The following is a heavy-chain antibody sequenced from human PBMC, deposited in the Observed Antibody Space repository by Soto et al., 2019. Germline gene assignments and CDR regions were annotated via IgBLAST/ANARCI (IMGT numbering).Heavy chain of an antibody. CDR1: GYTFTSYY. Sequence: ASVKVSCKASGYTFTSYYIYWVLQATGQGLEWMGWMNPNTGNSGYAQKFQGRVTMTSDTSISTAHMELSSLRSEDTAVYYCARRAETNGWNGFGADKYYFDFWGQGTLVTVSS. J-gene: IGHJ4*02. CDR3: ARRAETNGWNGFGADKYYFDF. V-gene: IGHV1-8*01. D-gene: IGHD1-1*01. CDR2: MNPNTGNS.